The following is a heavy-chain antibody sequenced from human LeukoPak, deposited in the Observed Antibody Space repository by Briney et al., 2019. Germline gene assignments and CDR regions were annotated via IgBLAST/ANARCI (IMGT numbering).Heavy chain of an antibody. CDR2: IDDSGNT. CDR1: GGSISRCY. CDR3: ARSDYHNSGSHTVFDAFDI. V-gene: IGHV4-59*01. J-gene: IGHJ3*02. D-gene: IGHD3-10*01. Sequence: PSETLSLTCTVSGGSISRCYWSWIRRPPGKGLEWIGYIDDSGNTNYNPSLKSQVTISVDKSKNQFSLKLSFVTAADTAMYYCARSDYHNSGSHTVFDAFDIWGQGTRVTVS.